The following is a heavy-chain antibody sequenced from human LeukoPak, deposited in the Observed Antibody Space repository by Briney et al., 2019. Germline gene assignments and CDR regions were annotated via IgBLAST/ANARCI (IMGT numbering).Heavy chain of an antibody. Sequence: PSETLSLTCAVYGGSFSGYYWSWIRQPPGKGLEWIGEINHSGGTNYNPSLKSRVTISVDTSKNQFSLKLSSVTAADTAVYYCARSLKQWLVRDYWGQGTLVTVSS. J-gene: IGHJ4*02. CDR2: INHSGGT. D-gene: IGHD6-19*01. CDR3: ARSLKQWLVRDY. V-gene: IGHV4-34*01. CDR1: GGSFSGYY.